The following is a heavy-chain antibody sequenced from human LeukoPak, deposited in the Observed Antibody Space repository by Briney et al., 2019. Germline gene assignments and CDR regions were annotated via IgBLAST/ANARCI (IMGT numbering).Heavy chain of an antibody. CDR3: AGDYYDSSGYYH. V-gene: IGHV4-39*01. CDR1: GGSISSSSYY. CDR2: IYYSGST. Sequence: PSETLSLTCTVSGGSISSSSYYWGWIRQPPGKGLEWIGSIYYSGSTYYNPSLKSRVTISVDTSKNQFSLKLSSVTAADTAVYYCAGDYYDSSGYYHWGQGTLVTLSS. J-gene: IGHJ5*02. D-gene: IGHD3-22*01.